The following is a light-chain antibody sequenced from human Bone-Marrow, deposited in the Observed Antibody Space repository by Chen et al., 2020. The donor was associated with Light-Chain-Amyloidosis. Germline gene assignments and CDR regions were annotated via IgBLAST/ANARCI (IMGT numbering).Light chain of an antibody. J-gene: IGLJ3*02. CDR1: SGSIATNY. CDR3: QSYQGSSQGV. CDR2: EDD. Sequence: NFMLTQPHSVSESPGKTVIISCTRSSGSIATNYVQWYQQRPDSSPTTVIYEDDQRPSGVPDRFSVSIDRSSNSASLTISGLKTEDEADYYCQSYQGSSQGVFGGGTKLTVL. V-gene: IGLV6-57*01.